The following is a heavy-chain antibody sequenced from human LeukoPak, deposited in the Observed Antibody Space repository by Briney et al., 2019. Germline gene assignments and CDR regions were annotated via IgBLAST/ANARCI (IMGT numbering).Heavy chain of an antibody. D-gene: IGHD5-12*01. Sequence: ASVKVSCKASGGIFSSYAISWVRQAPGQGLEWMGRIIPIFGTANYAQKFQGRVTITTDESTSTAYMELSSLRSEDTAVYYCATTSGYDSHFQHWGQGTLVTVSS. CDR1: GGIFSSYA. V-gene: IGHV1-69*05. CDR2: IIPIFGTA. J-gene: IGHJ1*01. CDR3: ATTSGYDSHFQH.